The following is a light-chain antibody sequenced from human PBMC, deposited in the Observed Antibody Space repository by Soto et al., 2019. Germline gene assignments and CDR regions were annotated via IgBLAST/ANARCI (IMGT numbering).Light chain of an antibody. CDR3: QQYYSTPWT. V-gene: IGKV4-1*01. CDR1: HHGLYRYNNKNY. CDR2: WAS. Sequence: AVALFWTDIISCDSGHHGLYRYNNKNYLAWYQQKPGQPPKVLIYWASTRESGVPDRCSGSGSGTDFTLTISSLQAEDVAVYYCQQYYSTPWTFGQGTKVDI. J-gene: IGKJ1*01.